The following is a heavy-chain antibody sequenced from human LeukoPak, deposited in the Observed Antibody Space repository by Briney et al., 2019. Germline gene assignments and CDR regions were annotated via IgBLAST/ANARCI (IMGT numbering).Heavy chain of an antibody. V-gene: IGHV3-48*02. CDR2: ISSSSRNV. CDR3: ARARDGSYDY. Sequence: GGSLRLSCAASGFTFTSTSMNWVRQAPGKGLEWISYISSSSRNVHYADSVKGRFTISRDNAKNSLYLQMNSLRDEDTAVYYCARARDGSYDYWGQGTLVTVSS. J-gene: IGHJ4*02. CDR1: GFTFTSTS. D-gene: IGHD1-26*01.